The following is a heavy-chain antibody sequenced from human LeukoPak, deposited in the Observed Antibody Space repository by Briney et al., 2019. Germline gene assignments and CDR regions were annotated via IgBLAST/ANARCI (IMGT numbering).Heavy chain of an antibody. CDR1: GDSVSSNSAA. J-gene: IGHJ5*02. Sequence: SQTLSLTCVISGDSVSSNSAAGNWIRQSPSRGLEWLGRTYYRSMWYYDYAESVKSRITINPDTSKNQFSLQLNSVTPEDTAVYYCARARSGSYPDLWGQGTLVTVSS. CDR3: ARARSGSYPDL. CDR2: TYYRSMWYY. D-gene: IGHD1-26*01. V-gene: IGHV6-1*01.